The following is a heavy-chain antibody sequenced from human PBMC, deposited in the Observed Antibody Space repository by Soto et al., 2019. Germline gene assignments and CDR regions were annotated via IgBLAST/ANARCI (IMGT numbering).Heavy chain of an antibody. D-gene: IGHD2-21*01. CDR2: VKSKTDGATT. CDR1: GFTFSNPW. Sequence: AGSLRFSCAASGFTFSNPWMNWVRQAPGKGLEWVGRVKSKTDGATTDYAAPVKGRFTVSRDDSKNTLYLQMNSLKIEDTAVYYCTTIFRWGQGTLVNVSS. CDR3: TTIFR. V-gene: IGHV3-15*01. J-gene: IGHJ4*02.